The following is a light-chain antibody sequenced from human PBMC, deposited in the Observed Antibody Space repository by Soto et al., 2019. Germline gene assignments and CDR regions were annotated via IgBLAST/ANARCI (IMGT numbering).Light chain of an antibody. CDR2: AAS. Sequence: DIQMTQSPSSLSASVGDRVTITCRATQTVSTYLNWFQQKPGKAPKLLIYAASSLQSGVPSRFSGIGSGTDFTLTISSLQPEDFATYYCQQSYSNPYTFGQGTKLEIK. V-gene: IGKV1-39*01. CDR1: QTVSTY. J-gene: IGKJ2*01. CDR3: QQSYSNPYT.